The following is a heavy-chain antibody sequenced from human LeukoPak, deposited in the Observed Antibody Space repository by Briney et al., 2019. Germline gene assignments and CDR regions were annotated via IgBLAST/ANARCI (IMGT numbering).Heavy chain of an antibody. V-gene: IGHV3-30*03. J-gene: IGHJ3*02. CDR3: ARDLGDGYNPDAFDI. Sequence: GGSLRLSCAASGFTFSIYGMHWVRQPPGKGLEWGAVISYDGSNKYYADSVKGRFTISRDNYKNTLYLQMNSLRAEDTAVYYCARDLGDGYNPDAFDIWGQGTMVTVSS. CDR2: ISYDGSNK. CDR1: GFTFSIYG. D-gene: IGHD5-24*01.